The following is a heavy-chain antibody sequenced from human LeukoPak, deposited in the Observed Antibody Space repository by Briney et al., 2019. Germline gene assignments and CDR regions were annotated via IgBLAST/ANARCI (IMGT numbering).Heavy chain of an antibody. CDR1: GFTFSNAW. V-gene: IGHV3-15*01. CDR2: IKSRTDGGTT. J-gene: IGHJ3*02. CDR3: AKDPYSNPGGDAFDI. D-gene: IGHD4-11*01. Sequence: GGSLRLSCAASGFTFSNAWMSWVRQAPGKGLEWVGRIKSRTDGGTTDYAAPVKGRFTISRDDSKNTLYLQMNSLRAEDTAVYYCAKDPYSNPGGDAFDIWAKGQWSPSLQ.